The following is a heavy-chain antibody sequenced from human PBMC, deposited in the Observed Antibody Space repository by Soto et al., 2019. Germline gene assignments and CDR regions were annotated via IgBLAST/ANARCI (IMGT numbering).Heavy chain of an antibody. V-gene: IGHV1-69*06. CDR2: IIPIFGTA. CDR3: ARDTIFGVVPSTHGMDV. CDR1: GGTFSSYA. J-gene: IGHJ6*02. Sequence: ASVKVSCKASGGTFSSYAISWVRQAPGQGLEWMGGIIPIFGTANYAQKFQGRVTITADKSTSTAYVELSSLRSEDTAVYYCARDTIFGVVPSTHGMDVWGQGTTVTVSS. D-gene: IGHD3-3*01.